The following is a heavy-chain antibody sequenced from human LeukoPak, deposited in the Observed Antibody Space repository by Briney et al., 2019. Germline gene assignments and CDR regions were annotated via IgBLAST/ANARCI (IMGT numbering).Heavy chain of an antibody. CDR3: ARDTVIVATTGYCSGGSCYYYGMDV. Sequence: SQTLSLTCTVSGGSISSGSYYWSWIRQPAGKGPEWIGRIYTSGSTNYNPSLKSRVTISVDTSKNQFSLKLSSVTAADTAVYYCARDTVIVATTGYCSGGSCYYYGMDVWGQGTTVTVSS. CDR1: GGSISSGSYY. J-gene: IGHJ6*02. CDR2: IYTSGST. D-gene: IGHD2-15*01. V-gene: IGHV4-61*02.